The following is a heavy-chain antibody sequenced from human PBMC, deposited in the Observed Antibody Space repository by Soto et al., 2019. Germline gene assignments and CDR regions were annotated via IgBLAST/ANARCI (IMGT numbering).Heavy chain of an antibody. J-gene: IGHJ6*02. Sequence: KSLGDSVKVSCKASGYTFTSYGISWVRQAAGQGLEWMGWISAYNGNTNYAQKLQGRVTMTTDTSTSTAYMELRSLRSDDTAVYYCARDSVVPAAMRERPNYYYYGMDVWGQGTTVTVSS. D-gene: IGHD2-2*01. CDR3: ARDSVVPAAMRERPNYYYYGMDV. V-gene: IGHV1-18*01. CDR1: GYTFTSYG. CDR2: ISAYNGNT.